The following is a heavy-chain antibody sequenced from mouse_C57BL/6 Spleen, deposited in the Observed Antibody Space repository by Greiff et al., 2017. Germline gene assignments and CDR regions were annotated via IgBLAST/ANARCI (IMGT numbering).Heavy chain of an antibody. V-gene: IGHV1-52*01. J-gene: IGHJ3*01. Sequence: QVQLQQPGAELVRPGSSVKLSCKASGYTFTSYWMHWVKQRPIQGLEWIGNIDPSDSETHYNQKFKDKATLTVDKSSSTAYMQLSSLTSEDSAVYYCARGVYGTPFAYWGQGTLVTVSA. CDR3: ARGVYGTPFAY. CDR1: GYTFTSYW. D-gene: IGHD2-1*01. CDR2: IDPSDSET.